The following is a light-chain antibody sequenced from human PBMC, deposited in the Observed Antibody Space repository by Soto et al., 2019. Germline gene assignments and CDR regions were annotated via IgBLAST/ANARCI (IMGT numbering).Light chain of an antibody. J-gene: IGLJ3*02. CDR2: SNN. CDR1: SSNIGSNY. V-gene: IGLV1-47*02. CDR3: AVWDDSLRGWV. Sequence: QSVLTQPPSASGTPGQRVTSSCSGSSSNIGSNYVYWYQQLPGTAPKLFISSNNERPSGVPDRFSGSKSGTSASLAISGLRSEDEADYYCAVWDDSLRGWVFXGGTKVTVL.